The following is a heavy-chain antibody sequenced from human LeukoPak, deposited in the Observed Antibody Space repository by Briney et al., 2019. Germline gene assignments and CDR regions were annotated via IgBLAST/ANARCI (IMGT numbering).Heavy chain of an antibody. CDR2: INARATSP. CDR1: GFTFSGHA. V-gene: IGHV3-23*01. Sequence: GGALRLSCAASGFTFSGHAMSWVRQAPGKGLEWVASINARATSPYYADSVKGRFTISRDNAENTLHPQMSSLRADDTAVYYCAKDSWFGEPSLDHWGRGGLVTVSA. D-gene: IGHD3-10*01. J-gene: IGHJ4*02. CDR3: AKDSWFGEPSLDH.